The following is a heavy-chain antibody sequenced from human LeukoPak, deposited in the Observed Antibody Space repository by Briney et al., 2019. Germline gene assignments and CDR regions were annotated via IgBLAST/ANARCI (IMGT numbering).Heavy chain of an antibody. CDR3: ARHRYGGNSGPWYFDL. CDR1: GGSFSGYY. Sequence: SETLSLTCAVYGGSFSGYYWSWIRQPPGKGLEWIGEINHRGSTNYNPSLKSPVPLPVDTPKKQLSPTPTSVTAADTAVYYCARHRYGGNSGPWYFDLWGRGTLVTVSS. J-gene: IGHJ2*01. V-gene: IGHV4-34*01. D-gene: IGHD4-23*01. CDR2: INHRGST.